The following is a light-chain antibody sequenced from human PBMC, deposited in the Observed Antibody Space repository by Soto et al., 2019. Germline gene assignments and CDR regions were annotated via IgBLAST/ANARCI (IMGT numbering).Light chain of an antibody. CDR1: SSDVGGYNS. CDR2: DVS. V-gene: IGLV2-14*01. J-gene: IGLJ2*01. CDR3: SSYTSSSLLV. Sequence: QSALTQPASVSGSPGQSITISCTGTSSDVGGYNSVSWYQQHPGKAPKLMIYDVSHRPSGVSDRFSGSKSGNTAALTISGLQAEDEADYYCSSYTSSSLLVFGGGTQLNVL.